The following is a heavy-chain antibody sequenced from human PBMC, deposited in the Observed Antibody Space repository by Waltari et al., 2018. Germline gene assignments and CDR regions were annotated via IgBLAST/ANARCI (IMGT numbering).Heavy chain of an antibody. CDR3: ARAIWRSTWKLGQFDP. CDR1: GGSISSNY. D-gene: IGHD3-16*01. V-gene: IGHV4-4*07. Sequence: QVQLQESGPGLVKPSETLSLTCTVSGGSISSNYWSWIRQPAGKGLEWIGRIYTSGSTNYNPSLESRVTMSVDTSKNQFSLKLTSVTAADTAVYYCARAIWRSTWKLGQFDPWGQGILVTFSS. J-gene: IGHJ5*02. CDR2: IYTSGST.